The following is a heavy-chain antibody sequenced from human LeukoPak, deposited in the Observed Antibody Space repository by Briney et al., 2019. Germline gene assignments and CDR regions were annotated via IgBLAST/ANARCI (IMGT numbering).Heavy chain of an antibody. CDR1: GGSISSYY. J-gene: IGHJ4*02. V-gene: IGHV4-59*01. CDR3: ARSGHWIQPDMFDY. CDR2: IYYSGST. D-gene: IGHD5-18*01. Sequence: SETLSLTCTVSGGSISSYYWIWIRQPPGKGLEWIGYIYYSGSTNYNPSLKSRVTISVDTSKNQFSLKLSSVTAADTAVYYCARSGHWIQPDMFDYWGQGTLVTVSS.